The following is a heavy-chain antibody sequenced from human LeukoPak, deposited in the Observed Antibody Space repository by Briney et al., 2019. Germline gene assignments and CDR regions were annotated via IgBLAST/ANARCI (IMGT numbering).Heavy chain of an antibody. D-gene: IGHD3-10*01. J-gene: IGHJ5*02. Sequence: SETLSLTYAVYGGSFSGYYWSWIRQPPGKGLEWIGEINHSGSTNYNPSLKSRVTISVDTSKNQFSLKLSSVTAADTAVYYCARGHARGSGSHNTNWFDPWGQGTLVTVSS. V-gene: IGHV4-34*01. CDR1: GGSFSGYY. CDR2: INHSGST. CDR3: ARGHARGSGSHNTNWFDP.